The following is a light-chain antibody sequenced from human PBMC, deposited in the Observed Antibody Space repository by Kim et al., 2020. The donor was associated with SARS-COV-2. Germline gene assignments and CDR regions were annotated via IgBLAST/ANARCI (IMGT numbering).Light chain of an antibody. CDR1: QDIGNS. V-gene: IGKV1-NL1*01. CDR2: GAF. J-gene: IGKJ4*01. CDR3: QQYYSTPRVS. Sequence: ASVGDEATISCRASQDIGNSVAWFQHRPGKAPRLLVYGAFRLESGVPPRFSGAVSGTDYSLIISSLQPEDFATYFCQQYYSTPRVSFGGGTKVEI.